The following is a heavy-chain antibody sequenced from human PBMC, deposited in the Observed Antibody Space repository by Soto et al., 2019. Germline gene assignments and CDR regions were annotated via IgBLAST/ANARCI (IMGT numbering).Heavy chain of an antibody. CDR1: GDSFSAYY. V-gene: IGHV4-59*01. CDR2: VSYVGST. D-gene: IGHD1-7*01. J-gene: IGHJ4*02. Sequence: SETLSLTCTVSGDSFSAYYWTWIRQPPGKGLEWIGYVSYVGSTTYNPSLKSRVTISMDTSKTQFSVNLSSVTAADTAVYYCARGGYNWNFFTFDCWGQGSLVTVSS. CDR3: ARGGYNWNFFTFDC.